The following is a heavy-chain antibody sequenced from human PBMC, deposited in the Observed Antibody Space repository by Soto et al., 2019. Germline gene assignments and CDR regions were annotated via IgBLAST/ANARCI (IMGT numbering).Heavy chain of an antibody. CDR1: GFTFSSYA. J-gene: IGHJ5*02. D-gene: IGHD2-15*01. Sequence: EVQLLESGGGLVQPGGSLRLSCAASGFTFSSYAMSWVRQAPGKGLEWVSAISGSGGSTYYADSVKGRFTISRDNSKNTLYLQMNSLGAEDTAVYYCAKLGAASVVAAPQNWFDPWGQGTLVTVSS. CDR3: AKLGAASVVAAPQNWFDP. CDR2: ISGSGGST. V-gene: IGHV3-23*01.